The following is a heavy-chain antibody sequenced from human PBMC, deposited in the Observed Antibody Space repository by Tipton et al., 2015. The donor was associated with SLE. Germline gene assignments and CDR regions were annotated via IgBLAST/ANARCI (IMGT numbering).Heavy chain of an antibody. CDR1: GFTFSGSW. CDR2: IKGDGREK. J-gene: IGHJ5*01. V-gene: IGHV3-7*01. CDR3: ARTNWLDS. Sequence: SLRLSCAASGFTFSGSWMNWVRQAPGKGLEWVAHIKGDGREKNYVDSVKGRFTISRDNARNSLFLQMNNLRDEDTALYYCARTNWLDSWGQGTLVTVSS.